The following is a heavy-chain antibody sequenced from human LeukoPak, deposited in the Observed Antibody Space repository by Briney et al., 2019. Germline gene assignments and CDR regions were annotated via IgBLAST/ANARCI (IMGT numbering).Heavy chain of an antibody. V-gene: IGHV1-18*01. CDR1: GYTFTSYG. J-gene: IGHJ5*02. Sequence: ASVKVSCKASGYTFTSYGISWVRQAPGQGLEWMGWISAYNGNTNYAQKLQGRVTMTTDTSTSTAYMELRSLRSDDTAVYYCATDRRYCSGGSCYEDWSDPWGQGTLVTVSS. CDR2: ISAYNGNT. CDR3: ATDRRYCSGGSCYEDWSDP. D-gene: IGHD2-15*01.